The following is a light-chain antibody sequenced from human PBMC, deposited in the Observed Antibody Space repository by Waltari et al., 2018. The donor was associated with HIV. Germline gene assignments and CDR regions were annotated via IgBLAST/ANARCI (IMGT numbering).Light chain of an antibody. CDR2: LGS. V-gene: IGKV2-28*01. J-gene: IGKJ3*01. Sequence: DIVMTQSPLSLPVTPGEPASISCRSSQSLLHSNGYNYLDWYLPKPGQSPQLLIYLGSNRASGVPDRFSGSGSGTDFTLKISRVEAEDVGVYYCMQALQTPTFGPGTKVEIK. CDR3: MQALQTPT. CDR1: QSLLHSNGYNY.